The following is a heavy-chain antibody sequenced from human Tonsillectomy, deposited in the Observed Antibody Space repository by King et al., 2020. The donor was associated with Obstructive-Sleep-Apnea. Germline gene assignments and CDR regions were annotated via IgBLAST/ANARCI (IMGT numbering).Heavy chain of an antibody. CDR3: VGGNSWLWF. CDR1: GFTFSSYW. Sequence: VQLVESGGGLVQPGGSLRLSCAASGFTFSSYWMHWVRHAPGKGLVWVSRINNDGSNTTYADSVKGRFTISRDNAKNTLYLQMNSLRAEDTAVYYCVGGNSWLWFWGQGTLVTVSS. D-gene: IGHD6-13*01. CDR2: INNDGSNT. J-gene: IGHJ4*02. V-gene: IGHV3-74*01.